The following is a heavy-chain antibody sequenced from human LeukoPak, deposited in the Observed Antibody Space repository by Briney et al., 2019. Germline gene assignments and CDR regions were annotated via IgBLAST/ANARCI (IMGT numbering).Heavy chain of an antibody. CDR1: GITVSKYW. Sequence: GGSLRLSCAVSGITVSKYWMHWVRQVPGKGLVWVSRIHSDGSTTDYADSVKGRFTITRDSARNTLYLEMNSLRVEDTAVYYCTRDANHYGGMDVWGQGTTVTVSS. V-gene: IGHV3-74*01. CDR3: TRDANHYGGMDV. J-gene: IGHJ6*02. CDR2: IHSDGSTT.